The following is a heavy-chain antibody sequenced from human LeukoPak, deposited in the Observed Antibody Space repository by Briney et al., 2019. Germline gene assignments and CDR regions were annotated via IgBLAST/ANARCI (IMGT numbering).Heavy chain of an antibody. CDR3: ARGLGTRYFDL. V-gene: IGHV4-59*11. J-gene: IGHJ2*01. CDR2: NYYSGST. D-gene: IGHD2-2*01. CDR1: GGSISSHY. Sequence: SETLSLTCTVSGGSISSHYWSWIRQPPGKGLEWIGYNYYSGSTNYNPSLKRRVTISVDTSKNQFSLKLSSVTAADTAVYYCARGLGTRYFDLWGRGTLVTVSS.